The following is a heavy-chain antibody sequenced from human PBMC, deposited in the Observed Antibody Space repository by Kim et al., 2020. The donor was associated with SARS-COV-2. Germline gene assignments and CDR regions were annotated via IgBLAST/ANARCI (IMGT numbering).Heavy chain of an antibody. CDR1: GFTFSSYS. J-gene: IGHJ4*02. CDR2: ISSSSSYI. CDR3: ARAQTSIAARPGFASDY. Sequence: GGSLRLSCAASGFTFSSYSMNWVRQAPGKGLEWVSSISSSSSYIYYADSVKGRFTISRDNAKNSLYLQMNSLRAEDTAVYYCARAQTSIAARPGFASDYWGQGTLVTVSS. D-gene: IGHD6-6*01. V-gene: IGHV3-21*01.